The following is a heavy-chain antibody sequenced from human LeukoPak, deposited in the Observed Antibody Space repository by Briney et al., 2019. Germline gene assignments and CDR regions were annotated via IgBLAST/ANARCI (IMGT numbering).Heavy chain of an antibody. J-gene: IGHJ4*02. CDR1: GFTVSSNY. V-gene: IGHV3-53*01. CDR2: IYSGGST. CDR3: ARGYGDVYFDY. Sequence: GGSLRLSCAASGFTVSSNYMSWVQQAPGKGLEWVSVIYSGGSTYNADSVKGRFTISRDNSKNTLYLQMNSLRAEDTAVYYCARGYGDVYFDYWGQGTLVTVSS. D-gene: IGHD4-17*01.